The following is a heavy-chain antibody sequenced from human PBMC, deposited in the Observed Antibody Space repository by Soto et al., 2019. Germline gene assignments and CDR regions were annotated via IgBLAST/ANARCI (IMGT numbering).Heavy chain of an antibody. CDR1: GGSISSYY. Sequence: QVQLQESGPGLVKPSETLSLTCTVSGGSISSYYWSWIRQPPGKGLEWIGYIYYSGSTNYNPSLKSRVTIPVDTSMNQFSLKRSSVTAADTAVYYCASGDILIGYYPGPDAFDIWGQGTMVTVSS. CDR2: IYYSGST. V-gene: IGHV4-59*01. CDR3: ASGDILIGYYPGPDAFDI. D-gene: IGHD3-9*01. J-gene: IGHJ3*02.